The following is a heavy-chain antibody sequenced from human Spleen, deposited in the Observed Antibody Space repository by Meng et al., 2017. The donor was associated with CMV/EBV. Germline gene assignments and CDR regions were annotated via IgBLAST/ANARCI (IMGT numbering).Heavy chain of an antibody. CDR2: IFYTGST. CDR1: GDSMTSGNY. CDR3: ARELGGGLTARRVIDF. V-gene: IGHV4-59*01. D-gene: IGHD6-6*01. Sequence: GSLRLSCTVSGDSMTSGNYWSWIRLSPGKGLEWIGYIFYTGSTSYNPSLKSRVTISIDTSKSQFSLKLTSVTAADTAVYYCARELGGGLTARRVIDFWDQGTTVTVSS. J-gene: IGHJ6*02.